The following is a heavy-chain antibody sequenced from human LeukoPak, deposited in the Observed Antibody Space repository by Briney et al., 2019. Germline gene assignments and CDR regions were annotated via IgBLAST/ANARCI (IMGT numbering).Heavy chain of an antibody. CDR2: IYASGNT. CDR1: GVSISNEF. D-gene: IGHD4-17*01. V-gene: IGHV4-59*01. CDR3: GRRYGDSY. Sequence: SETLSLTCTVSGVSISNEFWSWNRQAPGKGLEWIGSIYASGNTNYNPSLKSRVTISVDTSKNQLSLKLTSVTTADTAVCYCGRRYGDSYWGPGILVTVSS. J-gene: IGHJ4*02.